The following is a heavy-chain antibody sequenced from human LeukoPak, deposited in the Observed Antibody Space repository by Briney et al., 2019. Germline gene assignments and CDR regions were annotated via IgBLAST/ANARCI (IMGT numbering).Heavy chain of an antibody. CDR3: ARHKAYSDYVSD. CDR2: VYYNGDP. Sequence: SETLSLTCTVSGGSISSSSQYWGWIRQPPGKGLEWIGSVYYNGDPYYNPSLKSRAITSVDTSRNQFSLRLSSVTAADMAIYYCARHKAYSDYVSDWGQGTLVTVSS. CDR1: GGSISSSSQY. D-gene: IGHD4-11*01. V-gene: IGHV4-39*01. J-gene: IGHJ4*02.